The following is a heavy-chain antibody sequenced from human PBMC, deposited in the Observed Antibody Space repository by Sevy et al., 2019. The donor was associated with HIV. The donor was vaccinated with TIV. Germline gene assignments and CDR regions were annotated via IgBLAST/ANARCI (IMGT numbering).Heavy chain of an antibody. D-gene: IGHD2-21*02. J-gene: IGHJ4*02. CDR2: INWDGSST. CDR3: AREKSCGGACYHFDH. V-gene: IGHV3-20*04. Sequence: GGSLRLSCAASGFTFDDYGMSWVRQAPGKGLEWGSGINWDGSSTGYADSVKGRFTISRDNVKNSLHLQMTSLRAEDTAFYYCAREKSCGGACYHFDHWGQGTLVTVSS. CDR1: GFTFDDYG.